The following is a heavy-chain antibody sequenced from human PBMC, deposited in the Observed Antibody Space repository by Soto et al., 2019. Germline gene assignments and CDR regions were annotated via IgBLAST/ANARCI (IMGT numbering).Heavy chain of an antibody. CDR1: GDSIRSGIYY. CDR3: ARHPMTTDDAFDI. D-gene: IGHD4-17*01. V-gene: IGHV4-39*01. J-gene: IGHJ3*02. CDR2: AYYSGMT. Sequence: SETLSLTCTVSGDSIRSGIYYWGWIRQPPGKGLEWIGSAYYSGMTHYGPSLRGRVTISVGTSKNQFSLRLSSVSTSDTAMYYCARHPMTTDDAFDIWGQGTMVTVSS.